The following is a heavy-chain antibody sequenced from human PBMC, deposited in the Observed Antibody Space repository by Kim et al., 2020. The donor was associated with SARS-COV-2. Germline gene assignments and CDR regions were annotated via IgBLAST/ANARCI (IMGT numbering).Heavy chain of an antibody. V-gene: IGHV1-2*06. CDR2: INPNSGGT. CDR1: GYTFTGYY. J-gene: IGHJ4*02. D-gene: IGHD3-10*01. CDR3: ARDTSYYYGSGSYYLDY. Sequence: ASVKVSCKASGYTFTGYYMHWVRQAPGQGLEWMGRINPNSGGTNYAQKFQGRVTMTRDTSISTAYMELSRLRSDDTAVYYCARDTSYYYGSGSYYLDYWGQGTLVTVSS.